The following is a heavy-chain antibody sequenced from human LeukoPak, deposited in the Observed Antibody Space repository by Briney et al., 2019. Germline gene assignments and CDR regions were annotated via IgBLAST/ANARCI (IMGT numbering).Heavy chain of an antibody. J-gene: IGHJ3*02. CDR1: GSTFNGYY. CDR3: ARDRGRGGLISAFDI. Sequence: ASVKVSCKASGSTFNGYYMHWVRQAPGQGLEWMGWINPNSGGTNYAQKFQGWVTMTRDTSISTAYMELSRLSSDDTAVYYCARDRGRGGLISAFDIWGQGTMVTVSS. D-gene: IGHD3-16*01. V-gene: IGHV1-2*04. CDR2: INPNSGGT.